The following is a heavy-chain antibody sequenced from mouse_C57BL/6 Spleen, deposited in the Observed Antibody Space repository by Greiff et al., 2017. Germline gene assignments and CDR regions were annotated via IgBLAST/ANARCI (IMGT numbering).Heavy chain of an antibody. Sequence: QVHVKQPGAELVMPGASVKLSCKASGYTFTSYWMHWVKQRPGQGLEWIGEIDPSDSYTNYNQKFKGKSTLTVDKSSSTAYMQLSSLTSEDSAVYYCARGITGTRFDYWGQGTTLTVSS. V-gene: IGHV1-69*01. CDR3: ARGITGTRFDY. CDR1: GYTFTSYW. J-gene: IGHJ2*01. CDR2: IDPSDSYT. D-gene: IGHD4-1*01.